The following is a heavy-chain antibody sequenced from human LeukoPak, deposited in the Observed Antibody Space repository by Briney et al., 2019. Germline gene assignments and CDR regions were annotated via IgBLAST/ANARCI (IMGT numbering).Heavy chain of an antibody. D-gene: IGHD1-26*01. CDR2: IYPAASDT. Sequence: GESLKISCKGSGYSFTSYWIGWVRQMPGKGLEGMGIIYPAASDTRYSPSINGKVTISADKSISTAYLQWSSLKASDTAMYYCARAYSGSSNFDYWGQGTLVTVSS. J-gene: IGHJ4*02. V-gene: IGHV5-51*01. CDR1: GYSFTSYW. CDR3: ARAYSGSSNFDY.